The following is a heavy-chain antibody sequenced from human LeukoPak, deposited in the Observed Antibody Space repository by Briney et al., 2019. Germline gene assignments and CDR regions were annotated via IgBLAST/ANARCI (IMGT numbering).Heavy chain of an antibody. CDR2: ISSSSSYI. D-gene: IGHD2-15*01. Sequence: GGSLRLSCAASGFTFSSYSMNWVRQAPGKGLEWVSSISSSSSYIYYADSVKGRFTISRDNAKNSLYLQMNSLRAEDTAVYYCARDGGPGYCSGGSCYNYYYYMDVWGKGTTVTVPS. CDR3: ARDGGPGYCSGGSCYNYYYYMDV. V-gene: IGHV3-21*01. J-gene: IGHJ6*03. CDR1: GFTFSSYS.